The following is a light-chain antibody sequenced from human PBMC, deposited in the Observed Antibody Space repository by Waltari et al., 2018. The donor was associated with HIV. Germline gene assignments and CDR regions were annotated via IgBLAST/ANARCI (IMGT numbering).Light chain of an antibody. CDR2: LGS. Sequence: DIVMTQSPLSLPVTPGEPASISCRSSQSLLNNNGYSHLAWYLQKPGQSPQLLIYLGSNRASGVPDRFSGSGSGTDFTLKISGVEAEDVGLYYCMQALQTPYTFGQGTKLEI. V-gene: IGKV2-28*01. J-gene: IGKJ2*01. CDR1: QSLLNNNGYSH. CDR3: MQALQTPYT.